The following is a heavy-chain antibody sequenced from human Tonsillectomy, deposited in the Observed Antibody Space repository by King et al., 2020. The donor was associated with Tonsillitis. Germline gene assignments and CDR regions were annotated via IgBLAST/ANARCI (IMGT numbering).Heavy chain of an antibody. Sequence: VQLVESGGGVVQPGRSLRLSCAASGFTFSSYGMHWVRQAPGKGLEWVAVISYDGSNKYYADSVKGRLTISRDNSKNTLYLQVNSLRAEETAVYFCAKEGEVVPAAIWGYYYYYMDVWGKGTTVTVSS. D-gene: IGHD2-2*02. CDR1: GFTFSSYG. V-gene: IGHV3-30*18. J-gene: IGHJ6*03. CDR2: ISYDGSNK. CDR3: AKEGEVVPAAIWGYYYYYMDV.